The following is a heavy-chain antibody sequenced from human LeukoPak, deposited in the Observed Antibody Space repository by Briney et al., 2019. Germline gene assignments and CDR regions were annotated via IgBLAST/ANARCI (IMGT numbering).Heavy chain of an antibody. D-gene: IGHD6-13*01. V-gene: IGHV3-64*03. J-gene: IGHJ4*02. Sequence: GGSLRLSCSASGFTFSGYAMHWVRQAPGKGLEYVSVIISNGESTYYSDSVKDRLTISRDNSKNTLYLQMSSLRPEDTAVYYCVKSASTWYLFDYWGQGTLVTVSS. CDR2: IISNGEST. CDR1: GFTFSGYA. CDR3: VKSASTWYLFDY.